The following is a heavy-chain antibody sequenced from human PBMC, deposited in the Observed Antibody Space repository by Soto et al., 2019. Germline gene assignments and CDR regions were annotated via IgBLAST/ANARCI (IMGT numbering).Heavy chain of an antibody. V-gene: IGHV4-34*01. J-gene: IGHJ5*02. CDR3: ARYSGWFDP. CDR2: INHSGST. D-gene: IGHD2-15*01. Sequence: PSETLSLTCAFYGGSFSGYYWIWIRQPPGKGLEWIGEINHSGSTNYNPSLKSRVTISVDTSKNQFSLKLSSVTAADTAVYYCARYSGWFDPWGQGTLVTVSS. CDR1: GGSFSGYY.